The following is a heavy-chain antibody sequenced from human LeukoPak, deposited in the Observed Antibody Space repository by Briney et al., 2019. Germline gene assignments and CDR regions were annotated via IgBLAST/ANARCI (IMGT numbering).Heavy chain of an antibody. J-gene: IGHJ4*02. CDR1: GFTFSSYD. Sequence: GRSLRLSCAASGFTFSSYDMHWVRQAPGKGLEWEAVIWADGSNKYHADSVKGRFTISRDNSKNTLYLQMNTLRAEDTAVYYCARDRKVDYFDYWGQGTLVTVSS. CDR2: IWADGSNK. V-gene: IGHV3-33*01. CDR3: ARDRKVDYFDY.